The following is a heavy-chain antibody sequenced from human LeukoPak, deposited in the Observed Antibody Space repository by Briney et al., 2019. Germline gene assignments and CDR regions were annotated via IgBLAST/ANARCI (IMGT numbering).Heavy chain of an antibody. J-gene: IGHJ3*02. CDR1: GFTFDDYA. D-gene: IGHD2-15*01. Sequence: PGGSLRLSCAASGFTFDDYAMHWVRQAPGKGLEWVSGISWNSGSIGYADSVKGRFTISRDNAKNSLYLQMNSLRAEDMALYYCAKGGSAATLGGDAFDIWGQGTMVTVSS. V-gene: IGHV3-9*03. CDR2: ISWNSGSI. CDR3: AKGGSAATLGGDAFDI.